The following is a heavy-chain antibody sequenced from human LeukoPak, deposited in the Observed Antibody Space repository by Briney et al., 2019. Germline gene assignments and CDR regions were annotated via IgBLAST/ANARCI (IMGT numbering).Heavy chain of an antibody. CDR1: GFTFSSYS. CDR2: VSSSSSYI. V-gene: IGHV3-21*01. Sequence: PGGSLRLSCAASGFTFSSYSMNWVRQAPGKGLEWVSSVSSSSSYIYYADSVKGRFTITRDNAKNSLYLQMNSLRAEDTAVYYCARATVAGLDYWGQGTLVTVSS. J-gene: IGHJ4*02. CDR3: ARATVAGLDY. D-gene: IGHD6-19*01.